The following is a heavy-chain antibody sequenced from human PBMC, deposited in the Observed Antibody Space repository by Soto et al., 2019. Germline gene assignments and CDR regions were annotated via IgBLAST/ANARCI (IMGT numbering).Heavy chain of an antibody. CDR3: AKDLHDYGDY. CDR2: VSGSGGST. Sequence: EVQLLESGGGLVQPGGSLRLSCAASEFTFSSYAMSWVRQAPGKGLEWVSAVSGSGGSTYYADSVKGRFTISRDNSKNTLYLQMNSLRAEDTAVYYGAKDLHDYGDYWGQGTLVTVSS. CDR1: EFTFSSYA. V-gene: IGHV3-23*01. J-gene: IGHJ4*02.